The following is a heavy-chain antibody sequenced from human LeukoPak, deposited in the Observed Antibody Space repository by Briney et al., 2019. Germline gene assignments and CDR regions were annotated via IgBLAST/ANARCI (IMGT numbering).Heavy chain of an antibody. D-gene: IGHD3-22*01. Sequence: PGGSLRLSCAASGFTFSSYAMNWVRQAPGKGLEWVSAISGSGGGTYYADSVKGRFTISRDNSKNSLYLQMNSLRAEDTAVYYCARESPPQYSYDTSSYLGPMDAFDIWGQGTMVTVSS. V-gene: IGHV3-23*01. CDR1: GFTFSSYA. CDR2: ISGSGGGT. CDR3: ARESPPQYSYDTSSYLGPMDAFDI. J-gene: IGHJ3*02.